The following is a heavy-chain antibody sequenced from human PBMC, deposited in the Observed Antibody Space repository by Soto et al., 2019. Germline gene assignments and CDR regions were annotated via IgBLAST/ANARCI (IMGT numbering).Heavy chain of an antibody. J-gene: IGHJ6*02. CDR3: ARVWYYGSGTYGMDV. CDR1: GGSISSSNW. CDR2: IYHSGST. V-gene: IGHV4-4*02. D-gene: IGHD3-10*01. Sequence: QVQLQESGPGLVKPSGTLSLTCAVSGGSISSSNWWSWVRQPPGKGLVWIGEIYHSGSTNYNPSLKSGVTISVDKSKNQFSLKLSSVTAADTAVYYCARVWYYGSGTYGMDVWGQGTTVTVSS.